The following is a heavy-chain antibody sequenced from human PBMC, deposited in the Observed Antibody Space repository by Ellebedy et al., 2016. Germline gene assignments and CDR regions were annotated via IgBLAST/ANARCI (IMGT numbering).Heavy chain of an antibody. J-gene: IGHJ6*02. V-gene: IGHV3-48*04. CDR1: GFTFSSYS. D-gene: IGHD1-1*01. CDR2: ISSSSSTI. Sequence: GESLKISXAASGFTFSSYSMNWVRQAPGKGLEWVSYISSSSSTIYYADSVKGRFTISRDNAKNSLYLQINSLRAEDTAVYYCARAWYNWNGDYYYGMDVWGQGTTVTVSS. CDR3: ARAWYNWNGDYYYGMDV.